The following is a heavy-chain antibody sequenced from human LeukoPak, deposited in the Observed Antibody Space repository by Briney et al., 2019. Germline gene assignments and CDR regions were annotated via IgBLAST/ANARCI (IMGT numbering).Heavy chain of an antibody. CDR2: IYTSGST. CDR3: ARGRYESTRLSAYYYYYMDV. V-gene: IGHV4-4*07. D-gene: IGHD1-14*01. Sequence: SETLSLTCTVSGGSISRYYWSWIRQPAGKGLEWIGRIYTSGSTIYNPSLKSRATMSVDTSKNQFSLKLSSVTAADTAVYYCARGRYESTRLSAYYYYYMDVWGKGTTVTVSS. CDR1: GGSISRYY. J-gene: IGHJ6*03.